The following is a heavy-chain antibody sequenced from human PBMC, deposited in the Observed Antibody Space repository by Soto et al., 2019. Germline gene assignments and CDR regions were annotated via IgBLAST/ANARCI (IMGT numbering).Heavy chain of an antibody. CDR1: GFTFSSYR. V-gene: IGHV3-21*01. Sequence: GGSLRLSCPASGFTFSSYRINWVRQAPGKGMEWVSSISSSSSYIYYADSVKGRFTISRDNAKNSLYLQMNSLRAEDTAVYYCARDNMLHYDSSGYSPSDYWGQGTLVTVSS. J-gene: IGHJ4*02. CDR3: ARDNMLHYDSSGYSPSDY. CDR2: ISSSSSYI. D-gene: IGHD3-22*01.